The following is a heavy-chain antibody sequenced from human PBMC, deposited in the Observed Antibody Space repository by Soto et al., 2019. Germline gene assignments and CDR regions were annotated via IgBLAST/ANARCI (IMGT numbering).Heavy chain of an antibody. D-gene: IGHD2-15*01. CDR1: GFTFRNYA. J-gene: IGHJ6*03. Sequence: GGSLRLSCAASGFTFRNYAMNWVRQAPGKGLEWVSTISGSGGSTYYADSVKGRFTISRDNSKNTLYLQMNSLRAEDMAVYFCAKDGEAANYHYYYYMDVWGKGTTVTVSS. CDR2: ISGSGGST. CDR3: AKDGEAANYHYYYYMDV. V-gene: IGHV3-23*01.